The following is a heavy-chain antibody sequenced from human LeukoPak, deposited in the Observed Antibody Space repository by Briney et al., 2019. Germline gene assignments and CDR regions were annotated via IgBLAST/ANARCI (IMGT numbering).Heavy chain of an antibody. CDR1: GVTFSSYA. V-gene: IGHV3-30-3*01. Sequence: PGGSLRLSSAASGVTFSSYAMHWGRHAPGKGLEWVAVVSYDGSNKYYAGSVKGRFTISRDNSKNTLYLQIDSLRAEDTAVYYCARDSRTVDTAMVYGMDVWGQGTTVTVSS. J-gene: IGHJ6*02. D-gene: IGHD5-18*01. CDR2: VSYDGSNK. CDR3: ARDSRTVDTAMVYGMDV.